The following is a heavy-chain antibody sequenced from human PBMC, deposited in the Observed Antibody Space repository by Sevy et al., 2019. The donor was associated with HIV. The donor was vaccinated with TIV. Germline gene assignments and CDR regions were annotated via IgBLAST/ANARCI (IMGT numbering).Heavy chain of an antibody. CDR2: ISAYDGKT. V-gene: IGHV1-18*01. J-gene: IGHJ4*02. CDR3: ARDGRTGTYLFDL. Sequence: ASVKVSCKTSGYTFSSYGITWMRQAPGQGLVWLGWISAYDGKTKYAQKFQDRVTMTTRTSARTAYMELRGLISDDTATYYCARDGRTGTYLFDLWGQGTLVTVSS. D-gene: IGHD1-26*01. CDR1: GYTFSSYG.